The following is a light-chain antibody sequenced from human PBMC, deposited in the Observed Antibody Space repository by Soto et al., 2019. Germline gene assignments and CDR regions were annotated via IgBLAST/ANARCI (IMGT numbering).Light chain of an antibody. CDR3: QQYWGSSWT. CDR1: QSVSTTY. V-gene: IGKV3-20*01. CDR2: GAS. J-gene: IGKJ1*01. Sequence: EIVLTQSPGTLSLSPGDRATLSCRASQSVSTTYLAWYQQKFGQAPRLLVYGASSRATGIPDRFSGSGSGTDFTLTISRLEPEDFAGYYCQQYWGSSWTFGQGTKVEIK.